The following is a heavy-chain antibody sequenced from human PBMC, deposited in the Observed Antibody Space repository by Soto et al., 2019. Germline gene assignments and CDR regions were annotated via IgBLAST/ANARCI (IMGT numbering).Heavy chain of an antibody. CDR3: AREGSYCAYNFAHGIQLWSFDF. J-gene: IGHJ4*02. V-gene: IGHV4-4*07. CDR2: IFSSGST. Sequence: PSETLSLTCTVSGGSINTLYWSWVRQPAGKGLEWIGRIFSSGSTSFNPSLESRVAMSVDTSKNHFSLNLSSVTAADMAVYYCAREGSYCAYNFAHGIQLWSFDFWGQGALVTVSS. CDR1: GGSINTLY. D-gene: IGHD5-18*01.